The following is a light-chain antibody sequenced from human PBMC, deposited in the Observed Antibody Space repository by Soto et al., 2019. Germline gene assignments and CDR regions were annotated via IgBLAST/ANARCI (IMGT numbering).Light chain of an antibody. CDR1: SSDVGGYNY. V-gene: IGLV2-14*01. CDR3: SSYTSSSTGV. J-gene: IGLJ1*01. CDR2: EVS. Sequence: QSALTQPASVSGSPGQSITISCTGTSSDVGGYNYVSWYQHHPGKAPKVMIYEVSNRPSGVSNRFSGSKSGNTASLTISGLQAEDEADYYCSSYTSSSTGVFGTGTKVTVL.